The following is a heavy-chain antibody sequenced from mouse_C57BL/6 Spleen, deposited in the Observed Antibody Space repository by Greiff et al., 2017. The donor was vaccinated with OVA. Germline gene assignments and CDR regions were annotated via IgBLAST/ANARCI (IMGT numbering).Heavy chain of an antibody. CDR1: GYTFTSYW. CDR2: IDPNSGGT. CDR3: ASNYGSQGFAY. Sequence: QVQLKQPGAELVKPGASVKLSCKASGYTFTSYWMHWVKQRPGRGLEWIGRIDPNSGGTKYNEKFKSKATLTVDKPSSTAYMQLSSLTSEDSAVYYCASNYGSQGFAYWGQGTLVTVSA. V-gene: IGHV1-72*01. D-gene: IGHD1-1*01. J-gene: IGHJ3*01.